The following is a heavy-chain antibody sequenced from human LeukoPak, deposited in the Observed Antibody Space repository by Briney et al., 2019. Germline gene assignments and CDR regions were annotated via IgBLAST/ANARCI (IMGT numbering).Heavy chain of an antibody. Sequence: GGSLRLSCAASGFTFSSYAMSWVRQAPGKGLEWVSVISGSGGSTYYADSVKGRFTISRDNSKNTLYLQMNSLRAEDTAVYYCAKDRYCSSTSCYMDVWGQGTTVTVSS. D-gene: IGHD2-2*01. CDR1: GFTFSSYA. J-gene: IGHJ6*03. CDR2: ISGSGGST. CDR3: AKDRYCSSTSCYMDV. V-gene: IGHV3-23*01.